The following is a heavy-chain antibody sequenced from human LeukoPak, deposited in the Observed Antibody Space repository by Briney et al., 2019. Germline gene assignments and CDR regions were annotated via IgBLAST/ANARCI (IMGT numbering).Heavy chain of an antibody. V-gene: IGHV3-21*01. J-gene: IGHJ4*02. CDR3: ATSRFYLES. CDR2: ISSDSSYI. CDR1: GFNFNTYT. Sequence: PGGSLRLSCAASGFNFNTYTMNWVRQAPGKGLEWVSSISSDSSYIYYADAVHGRFTVSRDNAKYSLYLQMNSLRAEDTAVYYCATSRFYLESWGQGTLVTVSS.